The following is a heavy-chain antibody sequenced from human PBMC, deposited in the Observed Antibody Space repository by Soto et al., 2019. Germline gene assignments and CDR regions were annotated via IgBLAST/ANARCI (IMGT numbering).Heavy chain of an antibody. D-gene: IGHD1-7*01. Sequence: QVQLQQWGAGLLKPSETLSLTCAVYGGSFSGYYWSWIRQPPGKGLEWIGEINHSGSTNYNPTLKSRVTLSVDTPKNQFSLKLSSVTAADTAVYYCARSWNYVSWFDPWGQGTLVTVSS. CDR2: INHSGST. CDR1: GGSFSGYY. V-gene: IGHV4-34*01. CDR3: ARSWNYVSWFDP. J-gene: IGHJ5*02.